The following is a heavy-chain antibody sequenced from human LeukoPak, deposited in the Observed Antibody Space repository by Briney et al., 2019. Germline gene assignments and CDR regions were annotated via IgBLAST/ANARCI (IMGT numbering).Heavy chain of an antibody. CDR3: ARETAVVTQADFDS. CDR2: IKEDGREK. CDR1: GFSFSTYW. J-gene: IGHJ4*02. Sequence: GGSLRLSCAASGFSFSTYWMSWVRQAPGKGLAWVASIKEDGREKYCVDSVKGRFTVSRDNAKNSLYLQMSSLRVEDTAVYYCARETAVVTQADFDSWGQGTLVTVSS. V-gene: IGHV3-7*03. D-gene: IGHD4-23*01.